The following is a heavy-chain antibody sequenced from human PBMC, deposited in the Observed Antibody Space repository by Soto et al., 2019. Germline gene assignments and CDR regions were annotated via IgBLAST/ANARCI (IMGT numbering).Heavy chain of an antibody. CDR1: GGSISCYY. D-gene: IGHD5-12*01. Sequence: LSLTCTVSGGSISCYYWSWIRQPPGNGLEWIGYIYYTGSTNYNPSLKSRVTISVDTSKNQFSLKLSSVTAADTAVYYCAREGRDGYNPLEYWGQATLVIVSS. CDR3: AREGRDGYNPLEY. V-gene: IGHV4-59*01. CDR2: IYYTGST. J-gene: IGHJ4*02.